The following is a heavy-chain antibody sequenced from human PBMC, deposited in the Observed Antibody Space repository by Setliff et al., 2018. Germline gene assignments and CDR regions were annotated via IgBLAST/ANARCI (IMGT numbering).Heavy chain of an antibody. J-gene: IGHJ4*02. V-gene: IGHV4-39*07. CDR3: ARDMGQPYYFES. CDR1: GGSISSSSHY. Sequence: PSETLSLTCTVSGGSISSSSHYWSWIRQPPGKGLEWIGSIYYTGSTYYNPSLKSRVTMSVDTSKRQFSLKLGSATAADTAVYYCARDMGQPYYFESWGLGTLVTVSS. D-gene: IGHD1-1*01. CDR2: IYYTGST.